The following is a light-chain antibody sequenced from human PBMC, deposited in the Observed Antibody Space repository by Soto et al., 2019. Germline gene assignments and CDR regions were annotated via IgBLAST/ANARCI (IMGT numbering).Light chain of an antibody. V-gene: IGKV1-39*01. J-gene: IGKJ1*01. Sequence: DIQMTQSPSSLSASVGDRVTITCRTSQSINTYLNWYQQKPGKAPKLLIYGASSLQSGVPLRFSGSGSGTDFTLTITTLQPEDFATYYCQESYSFLRGTCGQGTKVEIK. CDR3: QESYSFLRGT. CDR2: GAS. CDR1: QSINTY.